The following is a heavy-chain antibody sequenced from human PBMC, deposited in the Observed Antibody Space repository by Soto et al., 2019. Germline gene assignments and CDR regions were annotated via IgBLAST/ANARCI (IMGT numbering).Heavy chain of an antibody. CDR3: ARNGRDFWSGYLPYYYYYGMDV. CDR1: GYTFTSYG. V-gene: IGHV1-18*01. D-gene: IGHD3-3*01. CDR2: ISAYNGNT. J-gene: IGHJ6*02. Sequence: GASVKVSCKASGYTFTSYGISWVRQAPGQGLEWMGWISAYNGNTNYAQKLRGRVTMTTDTSTSTAYMELRSLRSDDTAVYCCARNGRDFWSGYLPYYYYYGMDVWGQGTTVTVSS.